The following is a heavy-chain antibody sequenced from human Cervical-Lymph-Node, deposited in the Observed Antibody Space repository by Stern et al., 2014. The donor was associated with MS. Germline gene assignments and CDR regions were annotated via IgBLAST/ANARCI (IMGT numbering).Heavy chain of an antibody. CDR3: AREVWSGYPDFYYGMDV. Sequence: DVQLVESGGGLVRPGGSLRLSCSASGLSFSNSDMTWVRQVPGEGLQRVSSISNGCRNIYYADSVRGRFTISRDNAKNSLYLQMNSLRDDDTAVYYCAREVWSGYPDFYYGMDVWGQGTTVTVSS. V-gene: IGHV3-21*01. CDR2: ISNGCRNI. D-gene: IGHD3-3*01. J-gene: IGHJ6*02. CDR1: GLSFSNSD.